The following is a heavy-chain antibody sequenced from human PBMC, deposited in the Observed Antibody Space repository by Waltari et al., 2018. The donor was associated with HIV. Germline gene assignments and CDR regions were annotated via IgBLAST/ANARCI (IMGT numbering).Heavy chain of an antibody. D-gene: IGHD3-10*01. CDR3: ARGGFYGSGSKVN. Sequence: EVQLVASGGGLVQPGGSLRLSCAASGFTFSSYWMSWVRQAPGKGREWVGNIKKDGSEKYYVDSVNGRCTIARENAENSVYLQMNSLRAEDPAVYYCARGGFYGSGSKVNWGQGTLVTVSS. J-gene: IGHJ4*02. V-gene: IGHV3-7*04. CDR1: GFTFSSYW. CDR2: IKKDGSEK.